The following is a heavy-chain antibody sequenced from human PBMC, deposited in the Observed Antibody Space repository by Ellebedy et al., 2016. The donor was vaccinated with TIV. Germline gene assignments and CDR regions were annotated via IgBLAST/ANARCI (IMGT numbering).Heavy chain of an antibody. CDR2: IKRDGSEK. Sequence: PGGSLRLSCAASGFTFHNYWMNWVRQAPGKGLEWVANIKRDGSEKYYVDSVKGRFTISRDNTNNSLYRQMYSLRAEDTAVYYCGRDRAVGTMEAFDIWGQGTMVTVSS. D-gene: IGHD3-10*01. CDR3: GRDRAVGTMEAFDI. J-gene: IGHJ3*02. CDR1: GFTFHNYW. V-gene: IGHV3-7*04.